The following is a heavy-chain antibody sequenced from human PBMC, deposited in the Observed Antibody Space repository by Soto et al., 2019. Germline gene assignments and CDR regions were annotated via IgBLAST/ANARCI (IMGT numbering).Heavy chain of an antibody. D-gene: IGHD3-10*01. Sequence: SETLSLTCTVSGGSISSSSYYWGWIRQPPGKGLEWIGSIYYSGSTYYNPSLNSRVTISVDTSKNQFSLKLSSVTAADTAVYYCATSGDRYYYYGMDVWGQGPTVTVSS. V-gene: IGHV4-39*01. CDR1: GGSISSSSYY. CDR3: ATSGDRYYYYGMDV. J-gene: IGHJ6*02. CDR2: IYYSGST.